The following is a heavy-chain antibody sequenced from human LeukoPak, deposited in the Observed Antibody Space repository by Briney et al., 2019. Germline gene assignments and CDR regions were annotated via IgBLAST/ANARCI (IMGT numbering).Heavy chain of an antibody. J-gene: IGHJ3*02. Sequence: GESLMISCRGSGYSFTSYWICWVRRIPGQGGEWMGSIWPGDYDTRYSPSFQGQVTTSADKSIRTAYLQWSSLKASDTAMYYCARLFKQLVVTHDAFDIWGQGTMVTVSS. V-gene: IGHV5-51*01. CDR3: ARLFKQLVVTHDAFDI. CDR2: IWPGDYDT. CDR1: GYSFTSYW. D-gene: IGHD3-22*01.